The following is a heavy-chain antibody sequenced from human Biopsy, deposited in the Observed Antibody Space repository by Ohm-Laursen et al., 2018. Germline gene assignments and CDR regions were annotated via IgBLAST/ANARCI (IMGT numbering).Heavy chain of an antibody. Sequence: RSLRLSCAASGFTFDNYAMHWVRQTPGKGLEWVSGLTWNSANIGYADSVKGRFTVSRDNTKNTLYLQMNSLRAADTAIYFCATELLPPGVGGPWLDSWGQGTPVTVSS. V-gene: IGHV3-9*01. CDR1: GFTFDNYA. CDR2: LTWNSANI. D-gene: IGHD3-10*01. CDR3: ATELLPPGVGGPWLDS. J-gene: IGHJ5*01.